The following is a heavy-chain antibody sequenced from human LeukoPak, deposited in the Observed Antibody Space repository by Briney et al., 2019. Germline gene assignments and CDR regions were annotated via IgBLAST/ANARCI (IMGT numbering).Heavy chain of an antibody. CDR3: ARDLAYSRLDY. CDR2: INPDGNKK. CDR1: GFTFSSYS. V-gene: IGHV3-7*01. D-gene: IGHD5-18*01. J-gene: IGHJ4*02. Sequence: PGGSLRLSCAASGFTFSSYSMNWVRQAPGKGLEWVASINPDGNKKHSADSVKGRFTISRDNAENSLYLQMNSLRVEDTAFYYCARDLAYSRLDYWGQGMLVTVSS.